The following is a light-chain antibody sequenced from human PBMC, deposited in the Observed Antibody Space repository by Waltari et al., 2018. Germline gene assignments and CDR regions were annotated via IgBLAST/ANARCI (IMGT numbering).Light chain of an antibody. CDR2: GTS. V-gene: IGKV3-20*01. J-gene: IGKJ2*01. CDR3: QQYGDSPPYT. CDR1: QRVNSRY. Sequence: EIVLTQSPGILSLSPGERATLSCRASQRVNSRYLAWYQQKPDQAPRLLIYGTSSRPTGIPDRFSGSGSETDFTLTISRLEPEDFAVYYCQQYGDSPPYTFGQGTKLEIK.